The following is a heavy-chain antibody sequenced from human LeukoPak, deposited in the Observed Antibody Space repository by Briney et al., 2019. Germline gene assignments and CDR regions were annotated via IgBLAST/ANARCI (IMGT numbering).Heavy chain of an antibody. CDR2: ISGSGSTI. J-gene: IGHJ3*02. Sequence: GGSLRLSCAASGFTFSDYYMNWVRQAPRKGLEWISYISGSGSTIYYADSVKARFTISRDNAKNSLDLHVNSLSAEHTAVFYCARKQRYSYGSFGAFDIWGQGTMVTVSS. CDR3: ARKQRYSYGSFGAFDI. CDR1: GFTFSDYY. V-gene: IGHV3-11*04. D-gene: IGHD5-18*01.